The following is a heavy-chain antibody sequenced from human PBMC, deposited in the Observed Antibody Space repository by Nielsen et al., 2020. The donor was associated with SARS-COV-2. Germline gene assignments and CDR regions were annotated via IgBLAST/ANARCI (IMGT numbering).Heavy chain of an antibody. D-gene: IGHD6-13*01. V-gene: IGHV4-34*01. J-gene: IGHJ5*02. CDR1: GGSFSGYY. Sequence: SETLSLTCAVYGGSFSGYYWSWIRQPPGKGLEWIGEINHSGSTNYNPSLKSRVTISVDKSKNQFSLKLSSVTAADTAVYYCARDSDGNWFDPWGQVTLVTVSS. CDR2: INHSGST. CDR3: ARDSDGNWFDP.